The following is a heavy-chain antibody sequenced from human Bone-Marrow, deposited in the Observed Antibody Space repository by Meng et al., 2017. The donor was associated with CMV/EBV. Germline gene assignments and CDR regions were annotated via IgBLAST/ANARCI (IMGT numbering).Heavy chain of an antibody. CDR1: GGTFSSYA. V-gene: IGHV1-69*10. Sequence: SVKVSCKASGGTFSSYAISWVRQAPGQGLEWMGGIIPILGIANYAQKFQGRVTITADKSTSTAYMELSSLRSEDTAVYYCARTAIVVVPAATDYWGQGTLDTVPS. J-gene: IGHJ4*02. CDR3: ARTAIVVVPAATDY. CDR2: IIPILGIA. D-gene: IGHD2-2*01.